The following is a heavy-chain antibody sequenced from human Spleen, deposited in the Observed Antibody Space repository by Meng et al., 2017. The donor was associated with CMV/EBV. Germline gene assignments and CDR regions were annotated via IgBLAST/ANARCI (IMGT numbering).Heavy chain of an antibody. CDR1: GGSIRSSSYY. Sequence: CTVSGGSIRSSSYYWGWIRQPPGKGLEWIGSIYYSGSTYYNPSLKSRVTISVDTSKNQFSLKLSSVTAADTAVYYCASQLVPGYFDYWGQGTLVTVSS. V-gene: IGHV4-39*01. D-gene: IGHD6-13*01. CDR2: IYYSGST. CDR3: ASQLVPGYFDY. J-gene: IGHJ4*02.